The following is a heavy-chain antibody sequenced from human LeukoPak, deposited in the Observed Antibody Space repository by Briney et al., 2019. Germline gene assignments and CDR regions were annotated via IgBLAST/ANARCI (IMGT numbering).Heavy chain of an antibody. CDR3: ARAASFSYGMDV. CDR2: IKQDGSEK. D-gene: IGHD6-6*01. Sequence: GGSLRLSCAASGFTFSSYAMHWVRQAPGKGLEWVANIKQDGSEKYYVDSVKGRFTISRDNAKNSLYLQMNSLRAEDTAVYYCARAASFSYGMDVWGQGTTVTVSS. CDR1: GFTFSSYA. V-gene: IGHV3-7*01. J-gene: IGHJ6*02.